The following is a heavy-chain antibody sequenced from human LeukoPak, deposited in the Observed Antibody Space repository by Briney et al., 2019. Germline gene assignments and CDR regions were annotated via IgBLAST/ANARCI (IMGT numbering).Heavy chain of an antibody. J-gene: IGHJ4*02. CDR1: GFTFSSYA. CDR3: ARDYYDSSGYTY. V-gene: IGHV3-66*01. D-gene: IGHD3-22*01. Sequence: GGSLRLSCAASGFTFSSYAMHWVRQAPGKGLEWVSVIYSGGSTYYADSVKGRFTISRDNSKNTLYLQMNSLRAEDTAVYYCARDYYDSSGYTYWGQGTLVTVSS. CDR2: IYSGGST.